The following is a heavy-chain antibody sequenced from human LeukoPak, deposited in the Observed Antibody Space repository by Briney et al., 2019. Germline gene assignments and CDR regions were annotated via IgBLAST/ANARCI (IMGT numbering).Heavy chain of an antibody. CDR3: TREDNWYFAL. J-gene: IGHJ2*01. CDR2: INTGSTYT. Sequence: GGSLRLSCAASGFTFSDYYMTWIRQAPGKGLEWLSYINTGSTYTNYANSVKGRFTISRDNAKNSLYLQLNSLRAEDTAVYYCTREDNWYFALWGRGTLVTVSS. CDR1: GFTFSDYY. V-gene: IGHV3-11*05.